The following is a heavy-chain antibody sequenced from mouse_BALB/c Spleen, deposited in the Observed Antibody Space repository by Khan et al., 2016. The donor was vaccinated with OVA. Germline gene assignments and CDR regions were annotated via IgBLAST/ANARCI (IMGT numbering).Heavy chain of an antibody. CDR3: AREGYYGNYRAWFAY. J-gene: IGHJ3*01. CDR2: IYPGNVNT. D-gene: IGHD2-1*01. CDR1: GYTFTDYY. Sequence: VQLQESGPELVKPGASVRISCKASGYTFTDYYINWMKQRPGQGLDWIGWIYPGNVNTKYNEKFKDKATLTADKSSSTAYMQLSSLTPEDSAVYFCAREGYYGNYRAWFAYWGQGTLVTVSA. V-gene: IGHV1S56*01.